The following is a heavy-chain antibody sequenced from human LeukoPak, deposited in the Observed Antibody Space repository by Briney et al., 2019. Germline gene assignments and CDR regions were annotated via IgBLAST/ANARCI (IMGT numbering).Heavy chain of an antibody. V-gene: IGHV4-59*08. D-gene: IGHD5-18*01. CDR3: ARRGDTAMPFDY. CDR2: IYYSGST. J-gene: IGHJ4*02. Sequence: ASETLSLTCTVSGGSISSYYWSWIRQPPGKGLEWIGYIYYSGSTNYNPSLKSRVTISVDTSKNQFSLKLSSVTAADTAVYYCARRGDTAMPFDYWGQGTLVTVSS. CDR1: GGSISSYY.